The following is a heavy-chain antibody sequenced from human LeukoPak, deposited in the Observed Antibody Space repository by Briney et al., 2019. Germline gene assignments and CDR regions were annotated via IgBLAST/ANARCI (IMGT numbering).Heavy chain of an antibody. Sequence: GGSLRLSCAASGFTFSSYAMHWVRQAPGKGLEWVAVISYDGSNKYYADSVKGRFTISRDNSKNTLYLQMNSLRAEDTAVYYCARDPDPTGAIYFDYWGQGTLVTVSS. J-gene: IGHJ4*02. D-gene: IGHD7-27*01. CDR3: ARDPDPTGAIYFDY. CDR1: GFTFSSYA. CDR2: ISYDGSNK. V-gene: IGHV3-30-3*01.